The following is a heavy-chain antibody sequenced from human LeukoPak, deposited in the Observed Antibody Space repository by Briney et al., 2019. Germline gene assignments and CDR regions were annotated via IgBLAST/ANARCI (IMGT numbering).Heavy chain of an antibody. CDR2: INPNSGGT. Sequence: ASVKVSCKASGYIFTGYYMHWVRQAPGQGLEWMGWINPNSGGTNYAQKFQGRVTMTRDTSISTAYMELSRLRSDDTAVYYCARDHYDILTGYGYWGQGTLVTVSS. J-gene: IGHJ4*02. CDR1: GYIFTGYY. D-gene: IGHD3-9*01. CDR3: ARDHYDILTGYGY. V-gene: IGHV1-2*02.